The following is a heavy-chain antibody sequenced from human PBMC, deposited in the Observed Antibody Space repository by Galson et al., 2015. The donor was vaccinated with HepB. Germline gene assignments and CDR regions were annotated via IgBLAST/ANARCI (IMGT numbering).Heavy chain of an antibody. D-gene: IGHD6-13*01. Sequence: SVKVSCRASGGTSSRYPVSWVRQAPGQGLEWMGGNTPLFGTAKYAQKFQGRVTITADESTSRFYMDLSNLRTEDTAVYYCAREGIAAAANPVDYWGQGTLVTVSS. CDR3: AREGIAAAANPVDY. J-gene: IGHJ4*02. V-gene: IGHV1-69*13. CDR1: GGTSSRYP. CDR2: NTPLFGTA.